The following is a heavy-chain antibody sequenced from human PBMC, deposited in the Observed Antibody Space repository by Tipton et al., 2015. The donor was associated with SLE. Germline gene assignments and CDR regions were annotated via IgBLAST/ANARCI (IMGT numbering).Heavy chain of an antibody. CDR1: GFTFNSYA. V-gene: IGHV3-30*04. CDR2: ISYDGTNK. D-gene: IGHD2-2*02. J-gene: IGHJ1*01. Sequence: QLVQSGGGVVQPGRSLRLSCAASGFTFNSYAMHWVRQAPGKGLEWVALISYDGTNKYSADSVKGRFTISRDNSKNALYLQMNSLRTEDTAVYYGGRTADCSSTSCYTGGGYFHHWGQGTLVTVSS. CDR3: GRTADCSSTSCYTGGGYFHH.